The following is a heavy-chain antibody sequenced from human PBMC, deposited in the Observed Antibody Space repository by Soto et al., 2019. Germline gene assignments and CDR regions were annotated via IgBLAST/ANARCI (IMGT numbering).Heavy chain of an antibody. J-gene: IGHJ4*02. CDR1: GFTFSSYA. Sequence: GGSLRLSCAASGFTFSSYAMHWVRQAPGKGLEYVSAISSNGGSTYYANSVKGRFTISRDNSKNTLYLQMGSLRAEDMAVYYCARGSLRRIPSYFDYWGQGTLVTVSS. V-gene: IGHV3-64*01. CDR3: ARGSLRRIPSYFDY. D-gene: IGHD4-17*01. CDR2: ISSNGGST.